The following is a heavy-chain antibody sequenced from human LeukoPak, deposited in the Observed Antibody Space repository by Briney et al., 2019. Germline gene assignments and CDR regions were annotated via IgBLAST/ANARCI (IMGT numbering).Heavy chain of an antibody. J-gene: IGHJ5*02. CDR2: SYCSGST. D-gene: IGHD4-17*01. CDR3: ARGFYGDQKDNWFDP. Sequence: SETLSLTCTVSGCSISSGDYYWSWLRQPPGKGLEWIGYSYCSGSTYYNPSLKSRVTLSVDTSKHQFSLKLSSVTAADTAVYYCARGFYGDQKDNWFDPWGKGNLVRVS. CDR1: GCSISSGDYY. V-gene: IGHV4-30-4*01.